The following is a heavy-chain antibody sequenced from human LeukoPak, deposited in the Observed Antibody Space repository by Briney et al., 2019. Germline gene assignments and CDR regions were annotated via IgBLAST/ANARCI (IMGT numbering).Heavy chain of an antibody. V-gene: IGHV4-61*01. D-gene: IGHD4-17*01. CDR2: IYYSGST. Sequence: SETLSLTCTVSGGSISSGTYYWSWIRQPPGKGLEWIAYIYYSGSTKYNPSLKSRVTISADTSKNQFSLKMTSVTAADTAVYYCARHIFGTVTKSADAFDVWGQGTMVILSS. J-gene: IGHJ3*01. CDR3: ARHIFGTVTKSADAFDV. CDR1: GGSISSGTYY.